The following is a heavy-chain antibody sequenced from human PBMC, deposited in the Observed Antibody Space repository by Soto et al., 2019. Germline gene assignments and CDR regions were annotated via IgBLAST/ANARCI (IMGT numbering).Heavy chain of an antibody. D-gene: IGHD1-7*01. CDR1: GFTFSSYD. J-gene: IGHJ4*02. CDR3: VRRVSGNYDY. CDR2: ISSNGGTT. Sequence: EVQLAESGGGMVQPGGSLRLSCVASGFTFSSYDMHWVRQAPGKGLEYVSSISSNGGTTYYGNSVKGRFTISRDNSKNPLLLQMGSLRAEDMAVYYCVRRVSGNYDYWGQGTLVTVSS. V-gene: IGHV3-64*01.